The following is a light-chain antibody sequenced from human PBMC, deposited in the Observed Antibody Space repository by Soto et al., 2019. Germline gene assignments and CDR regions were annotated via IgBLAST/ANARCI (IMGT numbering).Light chain of an antibody. CDR3: QQSYSTSIT. J-gene: IGKJ5*01. CDR2: AAS. Sequence: DIQMTQSPSSLSASVGDRVTITCRASQSSSNYLNWYQQKPGKAPKLLIYAASSLQSGVPSRFSGSGSGTDFTLTIRSLQPEDFATYYCQQSYSTSITFGQGTRLEIK. CDR1: QSSSNY. V-gene: IGKV1-39*01.